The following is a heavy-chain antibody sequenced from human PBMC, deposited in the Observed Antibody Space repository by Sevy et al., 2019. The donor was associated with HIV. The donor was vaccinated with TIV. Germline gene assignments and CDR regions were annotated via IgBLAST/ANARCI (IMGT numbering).Heavy chain of an antibody. CDR3: ATGAGSYHSSGYQLTFDY. J-gene: IGHJ4*02. V-gene: IGHV1-24*01. CDR1: GYTLSELS. Sequence: ASVKVSCKVSGYTLSELSMHWVRQAPGKGLEWMGGLDRGDGKRVYPQNFQGRVIMNEDTSTDTACMELSSLRSEDTAVYYCATGAGSYHSSGYQLTFDYWGQGTLVTVSS. D-gene: IGHD3-22*01. CDR2: LDRGDGKR.